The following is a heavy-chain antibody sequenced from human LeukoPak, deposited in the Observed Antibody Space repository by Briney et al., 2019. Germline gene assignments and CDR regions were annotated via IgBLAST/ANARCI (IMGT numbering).Heavy chain of an antibody. D-gene: IGHD3-3*01. V-gene: IGHV5-51*01. CDR3: ARSIRRSDFWSGSPNWFDP. CDR2: IYPGDSDT. CDR1: GYSFTSYW. Sequence: GESLKISCKGSGYSFTSYWIGWVRQMPGKGLEWMGIIYPGDSDTRYSPSFQGQVTISADKSISTAYLQWSSLKASDTAMYYCARSIRRSDFWSGSPNWFDPWGQGTLVTVSS. J-gene: IGHJ5*02.